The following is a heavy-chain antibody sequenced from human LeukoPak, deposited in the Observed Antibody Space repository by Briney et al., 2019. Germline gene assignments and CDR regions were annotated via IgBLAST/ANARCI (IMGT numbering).Heavy chain of an antibody. J-gene: IGHJ3*02. CDR3: ATSGFGAFDI. D-gene: IGHD3-10*01. CDR2: VSGSGGST. V-gene: IGHV3-23*01. Sequence: PGGSLRLSCAASGFTFINYAMNWVRQAPGKGLEWVSAVSGSGGSTYYADSVKGRFIISRDNSKNTLHLQMNSLRAEDTAVYYCATSGFGAFDIWGQGTMVTVSS. CDR1: GFTFINYA.